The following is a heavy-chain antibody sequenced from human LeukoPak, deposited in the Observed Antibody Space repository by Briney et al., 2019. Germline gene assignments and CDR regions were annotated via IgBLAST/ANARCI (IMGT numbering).Heavy chain of an antibody. CDR2: ISSSSSYI. J-gene: IGHJ4*02. V-gene: IGHV3-21*04. Sequence: GGSLRLSCAASGFTFSSYSMNWVRQAPGKGLEWVSSISSSSSYIYYADSVKGRFTISRDNAKNSLYLQMNSLRAEDTALYYCAKSGTGYSSSWYEIHFDYWGQGTLVTVSS. D-gene: IGHD6-13*01. CDR1: GFTFSSYS. CDR3: AKSGTGYSSSWYEIHFDY.